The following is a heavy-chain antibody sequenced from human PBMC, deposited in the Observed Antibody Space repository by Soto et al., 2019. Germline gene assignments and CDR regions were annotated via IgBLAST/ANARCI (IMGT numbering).Heavy chain of an antibody. J-gene: IGHJ6*02. CDR3: ARDPRPPSGWLGFWEYGMDV. V-gene: IGHV1-2*02. Sequence: ASVKVSCKASGYTFTGNYIHWVRQAPGQGLEWMGWVNPDNGGTTSAEKFQGRVTMTRNTSVSTAYMELYRLTSDDTAVYYCARDPRPPSGWLGFWEYGMDVWGQGTTVTVSS. D-gene: IGHD3-3*01. CDR1: GYTFTGNY. CDR2: VNPDNGGT.